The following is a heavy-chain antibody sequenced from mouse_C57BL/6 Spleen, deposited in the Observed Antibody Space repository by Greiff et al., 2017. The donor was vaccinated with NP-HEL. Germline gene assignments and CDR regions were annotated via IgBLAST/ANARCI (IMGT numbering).Heavy chain of an antibody. Sequence: VQLKQSGPGLVKPGASVKISCTASGYSFTDYNMNWVKQSHGKSLEWIGVINPNYGTTSYNQKFKGKATVTVDQSSSTAYMQLNSLTSEDSAVYYCSYDYEFAYWGQGTLVTVSA. CDR1: GYSFTDYN. CDR3: SYDYEFAY. D-gene: IGHD2-4*01. J-gene: IGHJ3*01. V-gene: IGHV1-39*01. CDR2: INPNYGTT.